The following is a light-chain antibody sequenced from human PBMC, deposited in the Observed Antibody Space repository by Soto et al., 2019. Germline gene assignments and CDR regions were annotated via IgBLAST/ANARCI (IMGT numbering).Light chain of an antibody. CDR3: QQRSSWAWT. V-gene: IGKV3-11*01. CDR1: QSISSD. CDR2: DAS. Sequence: EIVLTQSPATLSLSPGERATLSCRASQSISSDLAWYQQKPGQAPRLFIYDASNRVTGIPARFRGSGSGTDFTLTLSILGREDFADYYCQQRSSWAWTFGQGTKVQIK. J-gene: IGKJ1*01.